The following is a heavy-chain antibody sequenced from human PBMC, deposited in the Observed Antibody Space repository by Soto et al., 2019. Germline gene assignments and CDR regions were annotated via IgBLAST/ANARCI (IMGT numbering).Heavy chain of an antibody. Sequence: AVKVSCKASGGTFSSYAISWVRQAPGQGLEWMGGIIPIFGTANYAQKFQGRVTITADESTSTAYMELSSLRSEDTAVYYCARATPIVATINSLDYWGQGTMVTVYS. V-gene: IGHV1-69*13. CDR1: GGTFSSYA. J-gene: IGHJ4*02. CDR3: ARATPIVATINSLDY. D-gene: IGHD5-12*01. CDR2: IIPIFGTA.